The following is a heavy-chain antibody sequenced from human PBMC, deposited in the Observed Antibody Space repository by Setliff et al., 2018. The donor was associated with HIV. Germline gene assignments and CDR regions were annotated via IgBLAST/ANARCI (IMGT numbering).Heavy chain of an antibody. D-gene: IGHD6-25*01. CDR3: ARVPSGAAGLVRAGFYF. V-gene: IGHV3-33*08. CDR1: GFSFSNYG. CDR2: IWFDGGKK. J-gene: IGHJ4*01. Sequence: GGSLRLSCAASGFSFSNYGMHWVRQTPGKGLEWVAHIWFDGGKKDYADSVRGRFTISRDNSKTTLFLQMDSLRPEDTALYYCARVPSGAAGLVRAGFYFWGQGTLVTVSS.